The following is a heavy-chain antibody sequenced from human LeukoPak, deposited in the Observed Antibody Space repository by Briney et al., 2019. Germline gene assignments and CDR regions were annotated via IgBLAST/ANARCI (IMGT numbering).Heavy chain of an antibody. CDR2: VKSKTDGGTT. D-gene: IGHD3-10*01. CDR3: TYYGSGAIRF. Sequence: GESLRLSCAASGFTFSNAYMSWVRQAPGKGLEWVGRVKSKTDGGTTDYAAPVKGRFTISRDDSENSLYLQINSLKTDDTAVYYCTYYGSGAIRFWGQGTLVTVSS. J-gene: IGHJ4*02. CDR1: GFTFSNAY. V-gene: IGHV3-15*01.